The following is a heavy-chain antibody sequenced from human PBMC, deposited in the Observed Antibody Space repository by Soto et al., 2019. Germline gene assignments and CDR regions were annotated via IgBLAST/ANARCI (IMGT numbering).Heavy chain of an antibody. V-gene: IGHV4-39*01. CDR2: IYYSGST. CDR1: GGSISSSSYY. Sequence: QLQLQESGPGLVKPSETLSLTCTVSGGSISSSSYYWGWIRQPPGKGLEWIGSIYYSGSTYYNPSLKSRVTISVDTSKNQFSRKLSYVTAADTAVYYCARHDRITMFGVADYWGQGTLVTVSS. J-gene: IGHJ4*02. D-gene: IGHD3-3*01. CDR3: ARHDRITMFGVADY.